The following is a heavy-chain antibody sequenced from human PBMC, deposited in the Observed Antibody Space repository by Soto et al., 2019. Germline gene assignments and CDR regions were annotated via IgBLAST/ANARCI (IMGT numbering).Heavy chain of an antibody. V-gene: IGHV3-23*01. CDR3: AKAAGSDYYPVDY. CDR1: GFTFSSYA. Sequence: GGSLRLSCAASGFTFSSYAMSWFRQAPGKGLEWVSSISASGGSTYYAGSVKGRFTISRDNSKSTLFLHMNSLRAEATAVYYCAKAAGSDYYPVDYWGQGTLVTVSS. D-gene: IGHD3-22*01. CDR2: ISASGGST. J-gene: IGHJ4*02.